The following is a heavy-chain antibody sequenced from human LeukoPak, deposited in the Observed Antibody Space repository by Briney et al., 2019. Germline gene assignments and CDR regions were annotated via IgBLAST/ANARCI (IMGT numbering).Heavy chain of an antibody. J-gene: IGHJ6*03. CDR3: ARDLVWFGEPKGYYNYMDV. CDR1: GFSFEDYA. Sequence: PGGSLRLSCAASGFSFEDYAMHWVRQAPGKGREWVAGISWKSDPIYGASVKGRFTISRDNAKNSLYLQMNTLRAEDTAVYYCARDLVWFGEPKGYYNYMDVWGKGTTVTVSS. V-gene: IGHV3-9*01. D-gene: IGHD3-10*01. CDR2: ISWKSDPI.